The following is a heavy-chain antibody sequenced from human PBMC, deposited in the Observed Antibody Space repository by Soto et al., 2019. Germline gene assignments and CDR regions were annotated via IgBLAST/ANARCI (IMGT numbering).Heavy chain of an antibody. D-gene: IGHD2-15*01. V-gene: IGHV1-18*01. CDR2: ISAYNGNP. CDR1: GYTITSYG. Sequence: QVQLVQSGAEVKKPGASVKVSCMASGYTITSYGISWVRQSPGRGLEWMGWISAYNGNPNDAQKLQGRVTLTTDTSTKTAYMERRSLRSDGRAVYYCVRGGGGYCSGGSCYSGNTPIDYWGQGTLVTVSS. CDR3: VRGGGGYCSGGSCYSGNTPIDY. J-gene: IGHJ4*02.